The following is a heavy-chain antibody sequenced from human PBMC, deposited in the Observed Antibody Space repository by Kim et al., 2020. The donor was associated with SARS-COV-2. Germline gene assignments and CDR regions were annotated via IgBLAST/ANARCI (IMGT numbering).Heavy chain of an antibody. V-gene: IGHV3-30*04. CDR3: ARDIDY. CDR1: GFTFSSYA. J-gene: IGHJ4*02. Sequence: GGSLRLSCAASGFTFSSYAMHWVRQAPGKGLEWVAVISYDGSNKYYADSVKGRFTISRDNSKNTLYLQMNSLRAEDTAVYYCARDIDYWGQGTLVTVSS. CDR2: ISYDGSNK.